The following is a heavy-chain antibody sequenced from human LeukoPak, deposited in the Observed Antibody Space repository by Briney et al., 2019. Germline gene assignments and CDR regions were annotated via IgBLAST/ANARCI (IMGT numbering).Heavy chain of an antibody. CDR3: ARGLIRYFDWLLFDY. V-gene: IGHV1-2*04. D-gene: IGHD3-9*01. CDR1: GYTFTGYY. CDR2: INPNSGGT. J-gene: IGHJ4*02. Sequence: ASVKVSCKASGYTFTGYYVHWVRQAPGQGLEWMGWINPNSGGTNYAQKFQGWVTMTRDTSISTAYMELSRLRSDDTAVYYCARGLIRYFDWLLFDYWGQGTLVTVSS.